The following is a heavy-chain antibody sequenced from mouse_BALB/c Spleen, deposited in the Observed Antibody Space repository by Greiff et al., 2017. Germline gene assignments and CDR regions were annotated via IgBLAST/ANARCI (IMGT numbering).Heavy chain of an antibody. D-gene: IGHD4-1*01. Sequence: EVKLVESGGDLVKPGGSLKLSCAASGFTFSSYGMSWVRQTPDKRLEWVATISSGGSYTYYPDSVKGRFTISRDNAKNTLYLQMSSLKSEDTAMYYCARHGRTDYFDYWGQGTTLTVSS. CDR3: ARHGRTDYFDY. CDR1: GFTFSSYG. V-gene: IGHV5-6*01. CDR2: ISSGGSYT. J-gene: IGHJ2*01.